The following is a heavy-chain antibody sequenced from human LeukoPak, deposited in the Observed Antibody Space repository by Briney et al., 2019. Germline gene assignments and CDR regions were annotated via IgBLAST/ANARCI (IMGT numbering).Heavy chain of an antibody. V-gene: IGHV4-59*01. D-gene: IGHD6-19*01. CDR3: ARGTAVALVDY. CDR2: IYYSGST. J-gene: IGHJ4*02. CDR1: GGSISSYY. Sequence: SETLSLTCTFSGGSISSYYWSWIRQPPAKGLEGIGYIYYSGSTNYNPSLKSRVTIPVDTSKNQCSLKRSSVAAADTAVYYCARGTAVALVDYWGQGTLVTVSS.